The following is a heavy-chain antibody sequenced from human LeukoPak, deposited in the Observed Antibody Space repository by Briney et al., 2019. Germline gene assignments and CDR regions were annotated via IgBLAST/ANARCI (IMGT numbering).Heavy chain of an antibody. CDR3: ARVQLRRYSSSSIWYYFDY. CDR1: GGSFSGYY. J-gene: IGHJ4*02. Sequence: PSETLSLTCAVYGGSFSGYYWSWIRQPPGKGLEWIGEINHSGSTNYNPSLKSRVTISVDTSKNQFSLKLSSVTAADTAVYYRARVQLRRYSSSSIWYYFDYWGQGTLVTVSS. V-gene: IGHV4-34*01. D-gene: IGHD6-13*01. CDR2: INHSGST.